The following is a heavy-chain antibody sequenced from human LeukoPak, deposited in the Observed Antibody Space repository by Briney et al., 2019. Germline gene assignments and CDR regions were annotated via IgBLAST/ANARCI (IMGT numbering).Heavy chain of an antibody. CDR1: GFTFSSYS. CDR2: ISSSSSYI. V-gene: IGHV3-21*01. J-gene: IGHJ4*02. Sequence: GGSLRLSCAASGFTFSSYSMNWVRQAPGKGLEWVSSISSSSSYIYYADSVKGRFTISRDNAKNSLYLQMNSLRAEDTAVYYCARDNTVSIAAAGTVDYWGQGTLVTVSS. D-gene: IGHD6-13*01. CDR3: ARDNTVSIAAAGTVDY.